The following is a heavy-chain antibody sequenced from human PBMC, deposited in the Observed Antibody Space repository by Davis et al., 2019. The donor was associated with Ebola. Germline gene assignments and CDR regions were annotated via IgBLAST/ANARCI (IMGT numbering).Heavy chain of an antibody. D-gene: IGHD2-2*01. J-gene: IGHJ6*02. CDR3: TTVTVVVPAATARGYYYYYGMDV. V-gene: IGHV3-73*01. Sequence: GESLKISCAASGFTFSGSAMHWVRQASGKGLEWVGRIRSKANSYATAYAASVKGRFTISRDDSKNTAYLQMNSLKTEDTAVYYCTTVTVVVPAATARGYYYYYGMDVWGQGTTVTVSS. CDR2: IRSKANSYAT. CDR1: GFTFSGSA.